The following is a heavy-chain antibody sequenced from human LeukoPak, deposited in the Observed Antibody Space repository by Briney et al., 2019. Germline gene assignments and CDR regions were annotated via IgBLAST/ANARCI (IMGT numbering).Heavy chain of an antibody. Sequence: PGGSLRLSCAASGFTFSSYAMHWVRQAPGKGLEWVAVISYDGSNKYYADSVKGRFTISRDNSKNTLYLQMNSLRAEDTAVYYCASLPIVVVPAASPGGNYWGQGTLVTVSS. CDR3: ASLPIVVVPAASPGGNY. J-gene: IGHJ4*02. CDR2: ISYDGSNK. D-gene: IGHD2-2*01. V-gene: IGHV3-30-3*01. CDR1: GFTFSSYA.